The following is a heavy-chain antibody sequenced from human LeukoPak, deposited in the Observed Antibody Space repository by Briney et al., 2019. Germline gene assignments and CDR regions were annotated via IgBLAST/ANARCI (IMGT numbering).Heavy chain of an antibody. CDR2: IYSGGST. CDR3: ARGDSTKDAFDI. J-gene: IGHJ3*02. CDR1: GFTVSSNY. V-gene: IGHV3-66*01. D-gene: IGHD2-2*01. Sequence: GGSLRLSCAASGFTVSSNYMSWVRQAPGKGLEWVSVIYSGGSTYYAGSVKGRFTISRDNSKNTLYLQMNSLRAEDTAVYYCARGDSTKDAFDIWGQGTMVTVSS.